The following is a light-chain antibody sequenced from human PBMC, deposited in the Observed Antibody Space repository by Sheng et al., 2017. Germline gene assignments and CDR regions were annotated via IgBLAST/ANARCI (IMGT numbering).Light chain of an antibody. CDR2: KDI. CDR3: QSLDSSGRYVY. V-gene: IGLV3-25*03. Sequence: SYELTQPPSMSVSPGQTARITCSGDALPNKYAYWYQQKPGQAPVLVIYKDIERPSGIPERFSGSSSGTTVTLTISGVQAEDEADYYCQSLDSSGRYVYFGGGTKLTV. CDR1: ALPNKY. J-gene: IGLJ2*01.